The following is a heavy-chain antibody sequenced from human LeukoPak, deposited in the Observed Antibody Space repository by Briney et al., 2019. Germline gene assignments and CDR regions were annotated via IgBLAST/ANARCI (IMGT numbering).Heavy chain of an antibody. CDR2: IYSGGST. CDR1: GFTVSSNY. CDR3: ARAIVVVPAAMRIGWFDP. V-gene: IGHV3-53*01. J-gene: IGHJ5*02. D-gene: IGHD2-2*01. Sequence: PGGSLRLSCAASGFTVSSNYMSWVRQAPGKGLEWVSVIYSGGSTYYADSVKGRFTISRDNSKNTLYLQMNSLRAVDTAVYYCARAIVVVPAAMRIGWFDPWGQGTLVTVSS.